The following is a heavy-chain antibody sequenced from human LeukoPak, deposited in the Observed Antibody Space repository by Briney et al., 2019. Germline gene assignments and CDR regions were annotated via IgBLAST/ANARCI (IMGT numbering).Heavy chain of an antibody. J-gene: IGHJ4*02. CDR2: IYHSGST. D-gene: IGHD1-26*01. CDR3: ARYLVGGSYWRAYFDY. Sequence: SETLSLTCAVSGGSISSGGYSWSWIRQPPGKGLEWIGYIYHSGSTYYNPSLKSRVTISVDRSKNQFSLKPSSVTAADTAVYYCARYLVGGSYWRAYFDYGGQETLVTVS. CDR1: GGSISSGGYS. V-gene: IGHV4-30-2*01.